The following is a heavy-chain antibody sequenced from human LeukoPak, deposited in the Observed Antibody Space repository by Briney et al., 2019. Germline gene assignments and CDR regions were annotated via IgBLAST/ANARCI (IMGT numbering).Heavy chain of an antibody. D-gene: IGHD1-26*01. CDR2: IYYSGST. V-gene: IGHV4-59*01. CDR1: GGSISSNY. J-gene: IGHJ4*02. Sequence: SETLSLTCTVSGGSISSNYWSWIRQPPGKGLEWIGYIYYSGSTNYNPSLKSRVTISVDTSKNQFSLKVSSVTAADTAVYYRARLGGATDYWGQGTLVTVSS. CDR3: ARLGGATDY.